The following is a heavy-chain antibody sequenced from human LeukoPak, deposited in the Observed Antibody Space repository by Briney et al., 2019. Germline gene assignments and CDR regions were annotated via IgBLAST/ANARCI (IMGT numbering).Heavy chain of an antibody. J-gene: IGHJ4*02. CDR2: IKSKTNGCTT. V-gene: IGHV3-15*01. CDR3: TTDKGRYCGGDCSSDY. D-gene: IGHD2-21*02. CDR1: GFTFSYAW. Sequence: GGSLRLSCAASGFTFSYAWMSWVRQPPGKGLEWVGRIKSKTNGCTTDYSAPVKGRFIISRDDSKNTLYLQMNSLKNEDTAMYYCTTDKGRYCGGDCSSDYWGQGTLVTVSS.